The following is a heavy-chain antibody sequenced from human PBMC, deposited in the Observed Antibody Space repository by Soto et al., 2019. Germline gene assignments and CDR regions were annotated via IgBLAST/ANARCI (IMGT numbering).Heavy chain of an antibody. D-gene: IGHD3-3*01. CDR1: GFTFSAYA. V-gene: IGHV3-23*01. CDR2: ISGTSPST. J-gene: IGHJ4*02. CDR3: AIRILGVEY. Sequence: EVQQLESGGGLVQPGGSLRLSCAASGFTFSAYAMSWVRQDPGTGLEWVSAISGTSPSTYYAASVQGRLTISGDSPRKTLFLQINTLRAEDMAVYFCAIRILGVEYWGQGTQVTVSS.